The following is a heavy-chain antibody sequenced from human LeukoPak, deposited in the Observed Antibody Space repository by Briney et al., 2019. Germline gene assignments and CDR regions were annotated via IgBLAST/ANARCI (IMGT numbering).Heavy chain of an antibody. V-gene: IGHV3-48*01. CDR1: GFTFSYYS. CDR3: ARDSTVFGVVAQRNWFDP. Sequence: PGGSLRLSCADSGFTFSYYSMNWVRQAPGKGMEWVSYISSSSSTIYYADSVKGRFTISRDNAKNSLYLQMNSLRAEDTAVYYCARDSTVFGVVAQRNWFDPWGQGTLVTVSS. J-gene: IGHJ5*02. D-gene: IGHD3-3*01. CDR2: ISSSSSTI.